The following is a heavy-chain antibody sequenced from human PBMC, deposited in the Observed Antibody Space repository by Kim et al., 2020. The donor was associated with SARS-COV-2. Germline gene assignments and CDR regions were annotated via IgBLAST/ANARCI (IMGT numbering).Heavy chain of an antibody. CDR2: IRSTIYGGTT. J-gene: IGHJ6*02. CDR1: GFTFREFP. Sequence: GGSLRLSCVTSGFTFREFPMAWVRQAPGKGLEWIGFIRSTIYGGTTEYAASVRGRFIISRDDSKNSAHLQMNSLKTEDTGVYYCARVDCSSVRCYGDDNRNYYGMDVWGQGTTVIVSS. D-gene: IGHD2-2*01. V-gene: IGHV3-49*04. CDR3: ARVDCSSVRCYGDDNRNYYGMDV.